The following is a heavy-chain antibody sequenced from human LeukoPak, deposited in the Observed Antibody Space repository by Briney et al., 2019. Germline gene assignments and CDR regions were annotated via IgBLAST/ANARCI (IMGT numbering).Heavy chain of an antibody. Sequence: GGSLRLSCAASGFTFSSYSMNWVRQAPGKGLEWVSSISSSSSYIYYADSVKGRFTISRDNAKNSLYLQMNSLRAEDTAVYYCARDWTAAGKPDYWGQGTLVTVSS. CDR2: ISSSSSYI. CDR3: ARDWTAAGKPDY. J-gene: IGHJ4*02. CDR1: GFTFSSYS. V-gene: IGHV3-21*01. D-gene: IGHD6-13*01.